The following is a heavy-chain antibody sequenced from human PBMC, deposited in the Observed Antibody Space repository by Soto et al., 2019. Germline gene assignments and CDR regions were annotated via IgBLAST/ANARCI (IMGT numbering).Heavy chain of an antibody. D-gene: IGHD6-19*01. CDR2: INGDGSST. V-gene: IGHV3-74*01. J-gene: IGHJ4*02. CDR1: GFTIISYW. CDR3: AIAVAGPTAIAY. Sequence: EVQLVESGGGLVQPGESLRLSCVVSGFTIISYWMHWVRQAPGKGLVWVSRINGDGSSTNYADSVKGRFTISRDNAKNTLYLQMNTLRAEDTAVYYCAIAVAGPTAIAYWGQGNQVTVSS.